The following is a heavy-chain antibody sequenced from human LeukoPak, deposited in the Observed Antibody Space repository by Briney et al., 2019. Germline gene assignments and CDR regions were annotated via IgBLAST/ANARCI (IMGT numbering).Heavy chain of an antibody. D-gene: IGHD5-24*01. V-gene: IGHV3-7*01. J-gene: IGHJ4*02. CDR3: AAWTDRGYNF. CDR2: INPEGSQT. Sequence: PGESLRLSCAASGFTFSSSWMNWVRQAPGKGLQWVGNINPEGSQTRFVGSVMGRFTMSKDNAKNSLYLQMNSLRVEDTAVFYCAAWTDRGYNFWGQGTVVTVSS. CDR1: GFTFSSSW.